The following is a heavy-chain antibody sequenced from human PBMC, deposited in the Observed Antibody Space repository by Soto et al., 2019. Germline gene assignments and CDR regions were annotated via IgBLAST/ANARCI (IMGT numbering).Heavy chain of an antibody. D-gene: IGHD3-3*01. V-gene: IGHV3-30*03. J-gene: IGHJ5*02. Sequence: QVQLVESGGGVVQPGGSLRLSCAASGFTFRSYGMHWARQAPGRGLEWVAVISHDGRIEKYADSVKGRFTISRDNSKNTLYMQMDSLRLEDTGVYYCARDGLPDDFRSGGYWFDPWGQGTQVTVSS. CDR3: ARDGLPDDFRSGGYWFDP. CDR1: GFTFRSYG. CDR2: ISHDGRIE.